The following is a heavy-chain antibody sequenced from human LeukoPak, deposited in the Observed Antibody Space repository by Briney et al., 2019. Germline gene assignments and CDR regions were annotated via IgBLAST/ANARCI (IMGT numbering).Heavy chain of an antibody. CDR1: GGTFSSYA. CDR2: IIPIFGTA. J-gene: IGHJ4*02. Sequence: SVKVSCKASGGTFSSYAISWVRQAPGQGLEWMGGIIPIFGTANYAQKFQGRVTITADESTSTAYMELSSLRSEDTAVYYCARSRSSGWYGVYYFDYWGRGTLVTVSS. V-gene: IGHV1-69*01. CDR3: ARSRSSGWYGVYYFDY. D-gene: IGHD6-19*01.